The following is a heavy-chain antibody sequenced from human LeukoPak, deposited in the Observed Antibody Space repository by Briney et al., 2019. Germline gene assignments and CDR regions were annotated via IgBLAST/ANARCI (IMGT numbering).Heavy chain of an antibody. CDR3: ARDYDFWSGYSPFDY. CDR2: INPNSGGT. J-gene: IGHJ4*02. CDR1: GYTFTGYY. V-gene: IGHV1-2*02. D-gene: IGHD3-3*01. Sequence: ASVKVSCKASGYTFTGYYMHWVRQAPGQGLEWMGWINPNSGGTNYAQKFQGRVTMTRDTSISTAYMELSRLRSDDTAVYYCARDYDFWSGYSPFDYWGQGTQVTVSS.